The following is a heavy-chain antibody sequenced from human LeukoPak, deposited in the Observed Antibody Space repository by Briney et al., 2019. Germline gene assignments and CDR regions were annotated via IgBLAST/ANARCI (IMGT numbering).Heavy chain of an antibody. CDR2: IYTSGST. CDR3: ARGIAVAGVFDY. CDR1: GGSISSYY. V-gene: IGHV4-4*07. J-gene: IGHJ4*02. Sequence: PSETLSLTCTVSGGSISSYYWSWIRQPAGKGLEWIGRIYTSGSTNYNPSLKSRVTISVDKSKNQFSLKLSSVTAADTAVSYCARGIAVAGVFDYWGQGTLVTVSS. D-gene: IGHD6-19*01.